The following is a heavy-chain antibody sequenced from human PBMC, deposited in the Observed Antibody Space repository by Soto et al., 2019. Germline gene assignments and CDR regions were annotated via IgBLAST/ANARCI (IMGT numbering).Heavy chain of an antibody. V-gene: IGHV1-69*01. CDR3: ARDVVRSTAGDS. D-gene: IGHD2-15*01. CDR2: IIPIFTRK. CDR1: GGTFSTSS. Sequence: QLQLVQSGTEVKEPGSSVKVSCKASGGTFSTSSFVWVRQGPGQGLEWMGGIIPIFTRKNFAQKLQGRVTFSADESTRTTYMELRSLTSEDTAIYYCARDVVRSTAGDSWGQGTLVTVSS. J-gene: IGHJ4*02.